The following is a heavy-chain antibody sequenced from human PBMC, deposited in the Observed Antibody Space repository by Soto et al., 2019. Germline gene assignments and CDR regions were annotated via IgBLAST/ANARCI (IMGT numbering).Heavy chain of an antibody. CDR1: GYTFTSYG. V-gene: IGHV1-18*01. CDR2: ISASSGTT. Sequence: ASVKDSCKASGYTFTSYGISWVRQAPRQGLEWMGWISASSGTTNYAQKLQGRVTMTTDTSTSTAYMELRSLRSDDTAVYYCAREGSWYFDYWGQGILVTVSS. D-gene: IGHD6-13*01. J-gene: IGHJ4*02. CDR3: AREGSWYFDY.